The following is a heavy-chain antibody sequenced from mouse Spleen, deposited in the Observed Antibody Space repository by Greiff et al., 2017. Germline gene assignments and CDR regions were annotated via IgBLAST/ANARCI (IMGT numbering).Heavy chain of an antibody. Sequence: QVQLQQPGAELVRPGSSVKLSCTASGYTFTSYWMHWVQQRPIQGLEWIGNIDPSDSETHYTQSFKDKATLTVDKSSSTAYLQLSSLTSEDSAVYYCARSGDYDGNWYFDVWGAGTTVTVSS. CDR2: IDPSDSET. J-gene: IGHJ1*01. CDR3: ARSGDYDGNWYFDV. D-gene: IGHD2-4*01. V-gene: IGHV1-52*01. CDR1: GYTFTSYW.